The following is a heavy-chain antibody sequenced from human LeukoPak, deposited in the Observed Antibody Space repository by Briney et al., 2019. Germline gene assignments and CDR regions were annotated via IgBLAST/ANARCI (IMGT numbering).Heavy chain of an antibody. CDR2: IIPMFVTA. CDR1: GDTCTSDA. Sequence: SVKVSWKASGDTCTSDAITGVRHTPGQGLEWMGGIIPMFVTANYTQKFQDRVTNTADESTSTAYMELSSLRSEDTAIYFGARELHRYNRKDVVSGPNSYFYMDAWGKGPTFTVSS. CDR3: ARELHRYNRKDVVSGPNSYFYMDA. V-gene: IGHV1-69*13. D-gene: IGHD1-20*01. J-gene: IGHJ6*03.